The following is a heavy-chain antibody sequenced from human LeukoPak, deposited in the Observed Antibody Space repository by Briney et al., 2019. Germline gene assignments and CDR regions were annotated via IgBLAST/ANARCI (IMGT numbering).Heavy chain of an antibody. CDR1: GYTFTSYP. J-gene: IGHJ4*02. V-gene: IGHV1-3*02. CDR2: SNGGNGNT. Sequence: GASVKVSCKASGYTFTSYPIHWVRQAPGQRLEWMGWSNGGNGNTKYSQEFQDRVTITRDTSASKAYMELSSLRSEDMAVYYCARDSTGTGPLEYWGQGTLVTVSS. CDR3: ARDSTGTGPLEY. D-gene: IGHD1-7*01.